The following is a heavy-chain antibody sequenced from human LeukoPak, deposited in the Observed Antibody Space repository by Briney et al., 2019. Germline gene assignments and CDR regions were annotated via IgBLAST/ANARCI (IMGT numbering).Heavy chain of an antibody. CDR2: ICYSGST. V-gene: IGHV4-59*01. Sequence: PSETLSLTCTVSGGSISSYYWSWIRQPPGKGLGWIGYICYSGSTNYNPSLKSRVIISVDTSKNQFSLKLSSVTAADTAVYYCARVERYFDWLYYPNWGQGTLVTVSS. CDR1: GGSISSYY. CDR3: ARVERYFDWLYYPN. J-gene: IGHJ4*02. D-gene: IGHD3-9*01.